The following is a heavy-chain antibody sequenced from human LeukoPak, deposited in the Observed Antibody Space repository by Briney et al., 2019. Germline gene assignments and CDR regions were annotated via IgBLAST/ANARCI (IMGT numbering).Heavy chain of an antibody. CDR3: ARADSSSTSCLNAFDI. V-gene: IGHV1-2*06. D-gene: IGHD2-2*01. Sequence: ASVKVSCKASGYTFTGYYMHWVRQAPGQGLEWMGRINPNSGGTNYAQKFQGRVTMTRDTSISTAYMELSRLRSDDTAVYYCARADSSSTSCLNAFDIWGQGTMVTVSS. CDR1: GYTFTGYY. CDR2: INPNSGGT. J-gene: IGHJ3*02.